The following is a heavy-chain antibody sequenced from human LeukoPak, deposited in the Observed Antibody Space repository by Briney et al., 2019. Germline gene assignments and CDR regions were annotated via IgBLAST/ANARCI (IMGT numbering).Heavy chain of an antibody. J-gene: IGHJ5*02. D-gene: IGHD5-18*01. CDR3: ARGSYPNWFDP. V-gene: IGHV1-69*02. Sequence: VASVKVSCKASGYTFTGYYMHWVRQAPGQGLEWMGRIIPILGIANYAQKFQGRVTITADKSTSTAYMELSSLRSEDTAVYYCARGSYPNWFDPWGQGTLVTVSS. CDR2: IIPILGIA. CDR1: GYTFTGYY.